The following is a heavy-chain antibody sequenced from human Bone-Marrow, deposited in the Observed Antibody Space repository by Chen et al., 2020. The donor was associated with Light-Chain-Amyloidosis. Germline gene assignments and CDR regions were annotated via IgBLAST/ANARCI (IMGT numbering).Heavy chain of an antibody. D-gene: IGHD3-22*01. CDR1: GFTFSRYR. J-gene: IGHJ3*01. V-gene: IGHV3-21*01. Sequence: EVQLVESGGDLVKPGGSLRLSCAASGFTFSRYRMYWVRQDPGRGLEWVAYVGSEGDFVYDADSVKGRFFITRDNAKNSLFRQMSSLRVAETALYYCARRLDSDSAAYQPSSFDVWGRGTIVTVSS. CDR3: ARRLDSDSAAYQPSSFDV. CDR2: VGSEGDFV.